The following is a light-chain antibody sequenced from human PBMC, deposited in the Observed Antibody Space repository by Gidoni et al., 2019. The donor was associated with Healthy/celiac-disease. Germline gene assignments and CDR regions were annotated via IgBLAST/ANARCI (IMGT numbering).Light chain of an antibody. Sequence: QSVLTQPPSASGTPGQRVTIPCSGSSPNIGSNYVYWYQQPPGTAPKLLIYRNTQRPSGVPARFSGTKSGTSASLAISGLRSEDEADYYCAAWDDSLSAVVFGGGTKLTVL. J-gene: IGLJ2*01. CDR1: SPNIGSNY. CDR2: RNT. CDR3: AAWDDSLSAVV. V-gene: IGLV1-47*01.